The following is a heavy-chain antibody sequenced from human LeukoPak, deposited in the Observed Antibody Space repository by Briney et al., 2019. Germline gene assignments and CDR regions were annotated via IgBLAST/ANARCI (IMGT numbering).Heavy chain of an antibody. CDR2: IYSGGST. D-gene: IGHD4-17*01. CDR3: ATTTVTNEGDY. Sequence: GGSLRLSCAASGFTFSSYAMSWVRQAPGKGLEWVSVIYSGGSTYYADSVKGRFTISRDNSKNTLYLQMNSLRAEDTAVYYCATTTVTNEGDYWGQGTLVTVSS. CDR1: GFTFSSYA. J-gene: IGHJ4*02. V-gene: IGHV3-53*01.